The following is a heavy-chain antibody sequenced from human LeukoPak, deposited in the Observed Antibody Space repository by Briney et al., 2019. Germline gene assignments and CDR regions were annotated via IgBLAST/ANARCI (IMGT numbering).Heavy chain of an antibody. CDR3: ARDTDYGDYGNYYFDY. Sequence: ASVKVSCTASGYTFTSYGISWVRQAPGQGLEWMGWISAYNGNTNYAQKLQGRVTMTTDTSTSTAYMELRSLRSDDTAVYYCARDTDYGDYGNYYFDYWGQGTLVTVSS. CDR2: ISAYNGNT. V-gene: IGHV1-18*01. CDR1: GYTFTSYG. D-gene: IGHD4-17*01. J-gene: IGHJ4*02.